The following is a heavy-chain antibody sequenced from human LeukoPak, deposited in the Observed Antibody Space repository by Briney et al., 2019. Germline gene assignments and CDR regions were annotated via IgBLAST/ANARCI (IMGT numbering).Heavy chain of an antibody. CDR3: ARGGYYGSGNDFRFDP. J-gene: IGHJ5*02. CDR1: GGSFSGYY. CDR2: INHSGST. Sequence: SETLSLTCAVYGGSFSGYYWSWIRQPPGKGLEWIGEINHSGSTNYNPSLKSRVTISVETSKNQFSLKLKSETAADTAVYYCARGGYYGSGNDFRFDPWGQGTLVTVSS. V-gene: IGHV4-34*01. D-gene: IGHD3-10*01.